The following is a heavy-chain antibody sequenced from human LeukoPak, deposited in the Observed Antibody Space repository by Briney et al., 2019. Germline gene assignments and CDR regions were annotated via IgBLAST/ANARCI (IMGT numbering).Heavy chain of an antibody. CDR3: ARVLGYCSSTSCKDTDY. D-gene: IGHD2-2*01. CDR1: GYTFTGYY. V-gene: IGHV1-2*02. CDR2: INPNSGGT. Sequence: ASVKVSCKVSGYTFTGYYMHWVRQAPGQGLEWMGWINPNSGGTNYAQKFQGRVTMTRDTSISTAYMELSRLRSDDTAVYYCARVLGYCSSTSCKDTDYWGQGTLVTVSS. J-gene: IGHJ4*02.